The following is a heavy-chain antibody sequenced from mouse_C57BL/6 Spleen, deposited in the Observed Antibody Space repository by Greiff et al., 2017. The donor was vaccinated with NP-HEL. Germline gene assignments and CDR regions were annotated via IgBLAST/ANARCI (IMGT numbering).Heavy chain of an antibody. Sequence: VQLQQSGPELVKPGASVKISCKASGYSFTGYYMNWVKQSPEKSLEWIGEINPSTGGTTYNQKFKAKATLTVDKSSSTAYMQLKSLTSEDSAVYYCARRGLLYGLFAYWGQGTLVTVSA. D-gene: IGHD1-1*02. J-gene: IGHJ3*01. CDR2: INPSTGGT. CDR1: GYSFTGYY. CDR3: ARRGLLYGLFAY. V-gene: IGHV1-42*01.